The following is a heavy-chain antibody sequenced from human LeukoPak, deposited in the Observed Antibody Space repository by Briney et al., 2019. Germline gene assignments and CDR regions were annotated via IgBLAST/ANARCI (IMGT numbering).Heavy chain of an antibody. D-gene: IGHD5-12*01. CDR1: GGTFSSYA. V-gene: IGHV1-69*04. CDR2: IIPILGIA. CDR3: ARDEEWLRLGYFDY. J-gene: IGHJ4*02. Sequence: ASVKVSCKASGGTFSSYAISWVRQAPGQGLEWMGRIIPILGIANYAQKFQGRVTITADKSTSTAYMELSSLRSEDTAVYYCARDEEWLRLGYFDYWGQGTLVTVSS.